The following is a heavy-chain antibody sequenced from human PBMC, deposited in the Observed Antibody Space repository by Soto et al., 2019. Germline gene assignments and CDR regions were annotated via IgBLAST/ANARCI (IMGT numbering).Heavy chain of an antibody. V-gene: IGHV1-18*01. CDR2: SSAYNGNT. CDR1: GYTFTSYG. CDR3: AREAAVAALDP. Sequence: QVQLVQSGAAVKKPGASVTVSCKASGYTFTSYGISWVRQAPGQGLEWRGWSSAYNGNTNYAQKRQGRVTMTTDTATSTADMELRSLRSDDTAVYYCAREAAVAALDPWGQGTLGTVSS. J-gene: IGHJ5*02. D-gene: IGHD6-19*01.